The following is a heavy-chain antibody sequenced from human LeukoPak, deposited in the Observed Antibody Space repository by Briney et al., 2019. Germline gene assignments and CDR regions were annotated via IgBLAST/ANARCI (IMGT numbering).Heavy chain of an antibody. J-gene: IGHJ5*02. Sequence: GESLKISCKASGYTFTSYWIGWVRPMPGKGPEWMGLIYPSDSDTRYSPSFQGQVTISADKSISTAYLQWSSLKASDTAMYYCARGGSGWSFYPWGQGTLVTVSS. CDR2: IYPSDSDT. V-gene: IGHV5-51*01. CDR3: ARGGSGWSFYP. CDR1: GYTFTSYW. D-gene: IGHD6-19*01.